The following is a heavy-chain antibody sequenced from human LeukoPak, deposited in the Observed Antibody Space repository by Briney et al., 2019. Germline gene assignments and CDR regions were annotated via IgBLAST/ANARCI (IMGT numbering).Heavy chain of an antibody. D-gene: IGHD1-1*01. V-gene: IGHV4-39*07. J-gene: IGHJ4*02. Sequence: SETLSLTCTVSGGSISSYYWGWIRQPPGKGLEWIGSIYYSGSTYYNPSLKSRVTISVDTSKNQFSLKLSSVTAADTAVYYCARDRLVGGRSEKPGNFDYWGQGTLVTVSS. CDR3: ARDRLVGGRSEKPGNFDY. CDR2: IYYSGST. CDR1: GGSISSYY.